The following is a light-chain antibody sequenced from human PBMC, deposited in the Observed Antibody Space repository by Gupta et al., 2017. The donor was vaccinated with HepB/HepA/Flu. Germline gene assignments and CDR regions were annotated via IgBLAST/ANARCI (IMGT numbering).Light chain of an antibody. CDR3: QQSKSFPRT. Sequence: DIQMTQSPSSLSASLGDSVTITCRASQDIIRWLAWYQQRPGKAPDLLIYGAFYLQSGVSSRFSASGSGTIFTLTINNLQPEDFATYYCQQSKSFPRTFGQGTRLE. V-gene: IGKV1-12*01. CDR2: GAF. CDR1: QDIIRW. J-gene: IGKJ2*01.